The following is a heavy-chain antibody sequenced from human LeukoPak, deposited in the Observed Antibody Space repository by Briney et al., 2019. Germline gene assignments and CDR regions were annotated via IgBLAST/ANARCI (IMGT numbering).Heavy chain of an antibody. CDR2: ISSGSTYI. J-gene: IGHJ4*02. D-gene: IGHD6-13*01. V-gene: IGHV3-21*01. Sequence: GGSLRLSCAASGFTFSNYVINWVRQAPGKGLEWVSSISSGSTYIYYADLVKGRFTISRDNANSSLYLQMRSLRDEDTAVYYCARGSSSGLKSYYFDYWGQGTLVTVSP. CDR3: ARGSSSGLKSYYFDY. CDR1: GFTFSNYV.